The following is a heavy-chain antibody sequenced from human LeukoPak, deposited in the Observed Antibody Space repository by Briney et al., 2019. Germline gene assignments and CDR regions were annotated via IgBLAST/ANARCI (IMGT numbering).Heavy chain of an antibody. CDR1: GITFSSYT. V-gene: IGHV3-21*01. D-gene: IGHD1-26*01. CDR2: ISTSSSYI. Sequence: PGGSLRLSCAASGITFSSYTMNWVRQAPGKGLEWVSSISTSSSYIYYADSVKGRFTISRDNAKNSLYLQMNSLRAEGTAVYYCARGAGGSYPIDYWGQGTLVTVSS. CDR3: ARGAGGSYPIDY. J-gene: IGHJ4*02.